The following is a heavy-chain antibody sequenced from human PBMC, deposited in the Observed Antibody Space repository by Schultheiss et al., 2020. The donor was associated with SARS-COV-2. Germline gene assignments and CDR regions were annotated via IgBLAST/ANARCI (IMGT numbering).Heavy chain of an antibody. D-gene: IGHD3-3*01. V-gene: IGHV1-2*02. CDR3: ARGSLFWSGLGYFQH. CDR2: INPNSGGT. CDR1: GYTFTGYY. Sequence: ASVKVSCKASGYTFTGYYMHWVRQAPGQGLEWMGWINPNSGGTNYAQKFQGRVTMTRDTSISTAYMELSRLRSDDTAVYYCARGSLFWSGLGYFQHWGQGTLVTV. J-gene: IGHJ1*01.